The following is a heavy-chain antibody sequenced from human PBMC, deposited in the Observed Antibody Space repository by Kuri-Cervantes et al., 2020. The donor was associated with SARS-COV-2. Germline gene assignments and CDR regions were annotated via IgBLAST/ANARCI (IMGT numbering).Heavy chain of an antibody. CDR1: GYTFTSYG. CDR3: ASVLTIRFSNAFDI. Sequence: ASVKVSCKASGYTFTSYGISWVQQAPGQGLEWMGWMNPNSGNTGYAQKFQGRVTMTRNTSISTAYMELSSLRSEDTAVYYCASVLTIRFSNAFDIWGQGTMVTVSS. D-gene: IGHD3-9*01. J-gene: IGHJ3*02. CDR2: MNPNSGNT. V-gene: IGHV1-8*02.